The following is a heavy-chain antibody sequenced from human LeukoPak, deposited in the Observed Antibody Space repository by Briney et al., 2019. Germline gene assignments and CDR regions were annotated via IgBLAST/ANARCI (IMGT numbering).Heavy chain of an antibody. Sequence: ASVKVSCKASGGTFSSYAISWVRQAPGQGLEWIGRIIPIFGTANDAQKFQGRVTISTDESSSTAYMEVSSLRSEDTAVYYCAVGYCSGGSCYNWFDPWGQGTLVTVSS. V-gene: IGHV1-69*05. D-gene: IGHD2-15*01. CDR2: IIPIFGTA. CDR3: AVGYCSGGSCYNWFDP. CDR1: GGTFSSYA. J-gene: IGHJ5*02.